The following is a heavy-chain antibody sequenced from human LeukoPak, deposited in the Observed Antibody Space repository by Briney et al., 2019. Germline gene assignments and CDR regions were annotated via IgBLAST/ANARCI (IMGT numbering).Heavy chain of an antibody. CDR2: IYSGGST. D-gene: IGHD3-10*01. CDR1: GFTVSSNY. CDR3: AKAMVRGVIGAFDY. J-gene: IGHJ4*02. V-gene: IGHV3-53*04. Sequence: GGSLRLSCAASGFTVSSNYMSWARQAPGKGLEWVSVIYSGGSTYYADSVKGRFTISRHNSKNTLYLQMNSLRAEDTAVYYCAKAMVRGVIGAFDYWGQGTLVTVSS.